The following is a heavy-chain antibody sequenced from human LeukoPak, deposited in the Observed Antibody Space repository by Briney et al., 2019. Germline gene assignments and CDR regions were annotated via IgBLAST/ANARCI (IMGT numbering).Heavy chain of an antibody. CDR2: ITPNTGDT. CDR3: ARDLRLGYCSGGSCLSYYMDV. CDR1: GYTFTGYY. Sequence: ASVKVSCKSSGYTFTGYYIHWMRQAPGQGLEWMGWITPNTGDTNYAHKFQGRVTMTRDTSISTAYMELSGLRFDDTAVYYCARDLRLGYCSGGSCLSYYMDVWGKGTTVTISS. D-gene: IGHD2-15*01. J-gene: IGHJ6*03. V-gene: IGHV1-2*02.